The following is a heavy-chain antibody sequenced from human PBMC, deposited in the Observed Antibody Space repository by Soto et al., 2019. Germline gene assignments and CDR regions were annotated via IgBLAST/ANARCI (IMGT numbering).Heavy chain of an antibody. CDR3: AREGYWSLDF. CDR1: GFTLSSKL. Sequence: GGSLRLSCAASGFTLSSKLMHWVRQTPGKGLVWVSRVNGDGTDTQYADSAKGRFTISRDNTKNTLYLQMDSLRVEDTAVYYCAREGYWSLDFWGPGTLVTVSS. CDR2: VNGDGTDT. J-gene: IGHJ4*02. V-gene: IGHV3-74*03. D-gene: IGHD2-15*01.